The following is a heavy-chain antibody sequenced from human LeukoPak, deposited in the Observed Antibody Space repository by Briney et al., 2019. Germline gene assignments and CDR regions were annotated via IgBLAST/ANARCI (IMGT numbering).Heavy chain of an antibody. D-gene: IGHD6-13*01. J-gene: IGHJ6*02. CDR1: GDSISSSSYY. V-gene: IGHV4-39*01. Sequence: PSETLSLTCTVSGDSISSSSYYWGWIRQPPGKGLEWIGSIYYSGSTYYNPSLKSRVTISVDTSKNQFSLKLSSVTAADTAVYYCASLGWGYSSSWYLGYYYYGMDVWGQGTTVTVSS. CDR3: ASLGWGYSSSWYLGYYYYGMDV. CDR2: IYYSGST.